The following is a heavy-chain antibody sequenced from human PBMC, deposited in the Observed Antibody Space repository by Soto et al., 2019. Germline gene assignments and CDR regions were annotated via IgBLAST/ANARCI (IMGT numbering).Heavy chain of an antibody. Sequence: QVQLVESGGGVVQPGRSLRLSCAASGFTFNTYGMHWVRQAPGKGLEWVAVISYDGSNKYHADSVKGRFTISRDNSKNTLYLQMNSRRAEDTAVYFCAKESCSRTTCYAGEHGMDVWGQGTTVTVS. J-gene: IGHJ6*02. CDR1: GFTFNTYG. CDR2: ISYDGSNK. V-gene: IGHV3-30*18. CDR3: AKESCSRTTCYAGEHGMDV. D-gene: IGHD2-2*01.